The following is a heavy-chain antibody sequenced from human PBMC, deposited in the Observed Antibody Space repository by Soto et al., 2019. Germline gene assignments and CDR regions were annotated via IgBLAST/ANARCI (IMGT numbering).Heavy chain of an antibody. CDR2: IYHSGAT. V-gene: IGHV4-4*02. Sequence: QVQLQESGPGLVKPSGTLSLTCAVSGDSITNSNWWCGGRQAPGKGLEWIGEIYHSGATTYNPSLKSRATISAAPSNNHCSLKMTSVPAANTDVYLCARDLGTETDYWAQGTLVTVAS. J-gene: IGHJ4*02. CDR1: GDSITNSNW. CDR3: ARDLGTETDY.